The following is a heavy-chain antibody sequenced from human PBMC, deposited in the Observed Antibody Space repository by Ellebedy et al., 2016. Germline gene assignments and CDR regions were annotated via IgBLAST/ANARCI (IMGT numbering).Heavy chain of an antibody. V-gene: IGHV3-53*01. CDR3: ARDSITMVRGVIPLYYGMDV. CDR1: GFTVSSNY. D-gene: IGHD3-10*01. CDR2: IYSGGST. J-gene: IGHJ6*02. Sequence: GESLKISCAASGFTVSSNYMSWVRQAPGKGLEWVSVIYSGGSTYYADSVKGRFTISRDNSKNTLYLQMNSLRAEDTAVYYCARDSITMVRGVIPLYYGMDVWGQGTTVTVSS.